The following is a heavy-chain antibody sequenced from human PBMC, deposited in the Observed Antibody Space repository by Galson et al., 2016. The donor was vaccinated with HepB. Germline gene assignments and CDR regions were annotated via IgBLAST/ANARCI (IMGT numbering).Heavy chain of an antibody. Sequence: SVKVSCKVPGYTRTQLSVHWVRQAPGKGLEWMGGIDPEDSETIYAQKFQGRVTVTGDTSTDTVYMELSRLRSEDTAVNYCAAERATGCFDYWGQGTLVTVSS. CDR1: GYTRTQLS. V-gene: IGHV1-24*01. D-gene: IGHD5-24*01. CDR3: AAERATGCFDY. CDR2: IDPEDSET. J-gene: IGHJ4*02.